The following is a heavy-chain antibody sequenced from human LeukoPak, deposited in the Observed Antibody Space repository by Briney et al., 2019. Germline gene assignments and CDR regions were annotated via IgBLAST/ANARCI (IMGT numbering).Heavy chain of an antibody. D-gene: IGHD1-20*01. V-gene: IGHV3-15*01. Sequence: PGGSLRLSCAASGFTFSDYYMSWIRQAPGKGLEWVGRIKSKTDGGTTDYAAPVKGRFTISRDNSKNTLFLQMNSLKTEDTAVYYCKPRGITKTTGGDWFDPWGQGTLVTVSS. CDR2: IKSKTDGGTT. CDR1: GFTFSDYY. CDR3: KPRGITKTTGGDWFDP. J-gene: IGHJ5*01.